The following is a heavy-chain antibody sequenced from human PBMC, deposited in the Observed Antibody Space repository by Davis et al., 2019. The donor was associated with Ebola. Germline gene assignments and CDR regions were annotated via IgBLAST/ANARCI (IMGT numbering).Heavy chain of an antibody. CDR2: IKQDGSEK. Sequence: PGGSLRLSCAASGFTFSSYWMSWVRQAPGKGLEWVANIKQDGSEKYYVDSVKGRFTISRDNAKNSLYLQMNSLRAEDTAVYYCAREMATITFSWFDPWGQGTLVTVSS. J-gene: IGHJ5*02. CDR1: GFTFSSYW. V-gene: IGHV3-7*01. D-gene: IGHD5-24*01. CDR3: AREMATITFSWFDP.